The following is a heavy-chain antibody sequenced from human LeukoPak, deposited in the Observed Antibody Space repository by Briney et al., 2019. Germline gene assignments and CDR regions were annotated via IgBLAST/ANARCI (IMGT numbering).Heavy chain of an antibody. CDR1: GYTFTGYY. Sequence: ASVKVSCKASGYTFTGYYMHWVRQAPGQGLEWMGWINPNSGGTNYAQKFQGRVTMTRDTSISTAYMELSRLRSDDTAVYYCAREGWGAAGPLYYMDVWGKGTTVTVSS. J-gene: IGHJ6*03. CDR2: INPNSGGT. V-gene: IGHV1-2*02. CDR3: AREGWGAAGPLYYMDV. D-gene: IGHD6-13*01.